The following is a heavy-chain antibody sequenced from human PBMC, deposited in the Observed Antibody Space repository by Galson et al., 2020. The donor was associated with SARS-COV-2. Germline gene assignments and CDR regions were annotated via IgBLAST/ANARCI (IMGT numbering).Heavy chain of an antibody. J-gene: IGHJ4*02. Sequence: QAGGPLRLSCAASGFTFSSYGMHWVRQAPGKGLEWVAVISYDGSNKYYADSVKGRFTISRDNSKNTLYLQMNSLRAEDTAVYYCAKGGSGSYYDYFDYWGQGTLVTVSS. D-gene: IGHD1-26*01. CDR2: ISYDGSNK. CDR1: GFTFSSYG. CDR3: AKGGSGSYYDYFDY. V-gene: IGHV3-30*18.